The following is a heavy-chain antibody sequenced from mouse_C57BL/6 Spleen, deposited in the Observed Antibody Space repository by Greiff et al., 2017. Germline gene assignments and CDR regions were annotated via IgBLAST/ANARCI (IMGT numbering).Heavy chain of an antibody. Sequence: VQLKESGPELVKPGASVKISCKASGYSFTDYNMNWVKQSNGKSLEWIGVINPNYGTTSYNQKFKGKATLTVDQSSSTACMQLNSLTSEDSAVFCGARGEDGYCLDDWGQGTTLSVSS. D-gene: IGHD2-3*01. V-gene: IGHV1-39*01. CDR1: GYSFTDYN. J-gene: IGHJ2*01. CDR3: ARGEDGYCLDD. CDR2: INPNYGTT.